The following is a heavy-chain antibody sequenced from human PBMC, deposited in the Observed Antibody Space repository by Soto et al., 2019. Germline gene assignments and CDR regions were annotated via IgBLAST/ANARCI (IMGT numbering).Heavy chain of an antibody. V-gene: IGHV3-23*01. CDR1: GFTFSSYA. CDR3: ARDLYSSLERLPPWFDP. CDR2: ISGSGGST. J-gene: IGHJ5*02. D-gene: IGHD1-1*01. Sequence: PGGSLRLSCAASGFTFSSYAMTWVRQAPGKGLEWVSVISGSGGSTYFADSVKGRFTISRDNSKNTLYLQMNSLRAEDTAVYYCARDLYSSLERLPPWFDPWGQGTLVTVSS.